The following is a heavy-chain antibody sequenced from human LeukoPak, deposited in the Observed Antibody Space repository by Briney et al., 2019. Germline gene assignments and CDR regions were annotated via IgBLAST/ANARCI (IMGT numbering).Heavy chain of an antibody. CDR3: ARDYFNYDSSGIQGY. J-gene: IGHJ4*02. CDR2: IWYDGSNQ. V-gene: IGHV3-33*01. CDR1: GFTFSNYG. D-gene: IGHD3-22*01. Sequence: GGSLRLSCAASGFTFSNYGMHWVRQAPGKGLEWVAVIWYDGSNQYYADSVKGRVTISRDNSKNTLYLQMNSLRAEDTAVYYCARDYFNYDSSGIQGYWGQGTLVTVSS.